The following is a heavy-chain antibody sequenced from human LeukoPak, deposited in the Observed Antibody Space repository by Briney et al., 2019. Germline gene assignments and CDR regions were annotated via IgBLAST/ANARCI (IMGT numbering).Heavy chain of an antibody. V-gene: IGHV2-70*11. J-gene: IGHJ4*02. CDR2: IDWDDDK. CDR3: ARIRLSSGWQQYDY. Sequence: SGPTLVNPTQTLTLTCTFSGFSLSTSGMCVSWIRQPPGKALEWLARIDWDDDKYYSTSLKTRLTISKDTSKNQVVLTMTNMDPVDTATYYCARIRLSSGWQQYDYWGQGTLVTVSS. CDR1: GFSLSTSGMC. D-gene: IGHD6-19*01.